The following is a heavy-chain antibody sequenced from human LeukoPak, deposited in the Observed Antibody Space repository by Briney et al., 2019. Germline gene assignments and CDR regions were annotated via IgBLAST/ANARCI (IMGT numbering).Heavy chain of an antibody. CDR1: GFTFSRNA. CDR3: ARDITGDPPPYYFDY. Sequence: GRSLRLSCAASGFTFSRNAMHWVRQAPGKGLEWLSVMWFDGSHKYYADSVKGRFTISRDNSKSMLYLQMNSLRAEDTAVYYCARDITGDPPPYYFDYWGQGSLVTVSS. V-gene: IGHV3-33*08. J-gene: IGHJ4*02. D-gene: IGHD7-27*01. CDR2: MWFDGSHK.